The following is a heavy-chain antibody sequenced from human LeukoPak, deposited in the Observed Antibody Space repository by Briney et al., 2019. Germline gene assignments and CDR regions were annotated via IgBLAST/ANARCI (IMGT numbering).Heavy chain of an antibody. CDR1: GFTFSDHN. J-gene: IGHJ3*01. CDR3: ARRSLTTGGHAFDV. V-gene: IGHV3-11*01. D-gene: IGHD1-1*01. Sequence: GGSLRLSCAATGFTFSDHNMGRMLQAPGKGLEWTSYMSGSGIYYADSVKGRFTISRDNAKNSLYLQMSSLRAEDSAVYFCARRSLTTGGHAFDVWGQGTLVTVSS. CDR2: MSGSGI.